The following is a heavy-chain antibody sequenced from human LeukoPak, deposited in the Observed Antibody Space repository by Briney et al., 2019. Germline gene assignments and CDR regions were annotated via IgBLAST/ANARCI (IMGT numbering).Heavy chain of an antibody. D-gene: IGHD3-22*01. Sequence: SETLSLTCTVSGGSLSSGDYYWRWLRQPPGKGLEWVGSIYHSGSTYYNPSLKSRVTISVDTSKNQFSLKLSSVTAADTAVYYCARQPYYYDSSGYYGAFDIWGQGTMVTVSS. CDR1: GGSLSSGDYY. CDR2: IYHSGST. V-gene: IGHV4-39*01. CDR3: ARQPYYYDSSGYYGAFDI. J-gene: IGHJ3*02.